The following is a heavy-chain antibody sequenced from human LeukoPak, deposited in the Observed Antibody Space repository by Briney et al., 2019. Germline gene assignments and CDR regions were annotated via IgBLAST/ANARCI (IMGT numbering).Heavy chain of an antibody. J-gene: IGHJ5*02. V-gene: IGHV1-69*05. CDR2: IIPIFGTA. CDR3: ASVAAAGTIWFDP. CDR1: GGTFSSYA. D-gene: IGHD6-13*01. Sequence: ASVKVSCKASGGTFSSYAISWGRQAPGQGLEWMGGIIPIFGTANYAQKFQGRVTITTDESTSTAYMELSSLRSEDTAVYYCASVAAAGTIWFDPWGQGALVTVSS.